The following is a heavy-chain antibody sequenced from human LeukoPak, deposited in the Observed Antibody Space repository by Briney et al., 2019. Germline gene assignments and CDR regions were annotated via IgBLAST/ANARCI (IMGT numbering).Heavy chain of an antibody. J-gene: IGHJ4*02. CDR3: ARDQGKYSSSSPFGY. CDR2: IKSRADGGTT. D-gene: IGHD6-6*01. Sequence: GGSLRLSCTASGFIFSNAWMSWVRQAPGKGLEWVGRIKSRADGGTTDYAAPVKGRFTISKDDSKNTLYLQMNSLKSEDTAVYYCARDQGKYSSSSPFGYWGQGTLVTVSS. CDR1: GFIFSNAW. V-gene: IGHV3-15*01.